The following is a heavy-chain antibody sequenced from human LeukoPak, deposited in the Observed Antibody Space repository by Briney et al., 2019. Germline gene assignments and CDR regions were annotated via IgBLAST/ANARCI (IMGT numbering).Heavy chain of an antibody. CDR2: ISAYNGNT. Sequence: ASVKVSCKASGYTFTSYGISWVRQAPGQGLEWMGWISAYNGNTNYAQKLQGRVTMTTDTSTSTAYMELRSLRSDDTAVYYCAREGVRGYSYGRNYYYYGMDVWGQGTTVTVSS. CDR1: GYTFTSYG. D-gene: IGHD5-18*01. V-gene: IGHV1-18*01. J-gene: IGHJ6*02. CDR3: AREGVRGYSYGRNYYYYGMDV.